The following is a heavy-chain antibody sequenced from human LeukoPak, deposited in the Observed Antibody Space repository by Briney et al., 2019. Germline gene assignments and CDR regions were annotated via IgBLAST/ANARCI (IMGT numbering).Heavy chain of an antibody. CDR2: ISGSGGST. CDR3: APSGGGGSYFWNWFDP. Sequence: PGGSLRLSCAASGFTFSSYAMSWVRQAPGKGLEWVSAISGSGGSTYYADSVKGRFTISRDNSKNTLYLQMNSLRAEDTAVYYCAPSGGGGSYFWNWFDPWGQGTLVTVSS. V-gene: IGHV3-23*01. D-gene: IGHD1-26*01. CDR1: GFTFSSYA. J-gene: IGHJ5*02.